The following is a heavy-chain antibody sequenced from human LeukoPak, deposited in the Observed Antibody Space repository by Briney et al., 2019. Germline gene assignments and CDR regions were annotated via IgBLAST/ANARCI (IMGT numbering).Heavy chain of an antibody. Sequence: GGSLRLSCVASGFTFSYSWMIWVRQAPGKGLEWVASINQPGSQKYHVDSVKGRFTISRDNARNSLFLQMNSLTADDTAVYYCARGLGKGSSDYWGQGTLVTVSS. CDR1: GFTFSYSW. V-gene: IGHV3-7*03. J-gene: IGHJ4*02. CDR3: ARGLGKGSSDY. D-gene: IGHD6-6*01. CDR2: INQPGSQK.